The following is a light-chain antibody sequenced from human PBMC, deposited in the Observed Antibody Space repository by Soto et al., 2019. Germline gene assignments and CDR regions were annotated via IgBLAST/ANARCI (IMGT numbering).Light chain of an antibody. J-gene: IGKJ3*01. CDR3: QQYGACPFT. CDR1: ESIYINS. Sequence: EIVLTQSPGTLSLSPGESATLSCKASESIYINSFAWYYQKPGQPPRLLIYGASTRATGIPDRFSGSGSGTGFVPSIDRLEVEDSGIYYCQQYGACPFTVGPVTRVDIK. V-gene: IGKV3-20*01. CDR2: GAS.